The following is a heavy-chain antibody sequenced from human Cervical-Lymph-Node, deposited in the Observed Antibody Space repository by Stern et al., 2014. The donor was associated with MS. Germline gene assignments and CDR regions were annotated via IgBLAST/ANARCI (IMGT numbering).Heavy chain of an antibody. D-gene: IGHD3-22*01. CDR1: GFTFSSYG. CDR2: ISDDGSNK. CDR3: AKSTYYYDSSGYLILGAFDI. Sequence: VQLVESGGGVVQPGRSLRLSCAASGFTFSSYGMDWVRPAPGKGLEWVAVISDDGSNKYYADSVKGRFTISRDNSKNTLYLQMNSLRAEDTAVYYCAKSTYYYDSSGYLILGAFDIWGQGTMVTVSS. V-gene: IGHV3-30*18. J-gene: IGHJ3*02.